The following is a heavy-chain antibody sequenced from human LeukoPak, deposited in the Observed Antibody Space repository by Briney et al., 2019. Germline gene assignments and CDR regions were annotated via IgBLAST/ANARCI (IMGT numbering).Heavy chain of an antibody. V-gene: IGHV4-4*02. D-gene: IGHD6-19*01. CDR1: GGSISSSNW. CDR3: AKYSSGWFAFDY. Sequence: SETLSLTCAVSGGSISSSNWWSWVRQPPGKGLEWIGEIYHSGSTNYNPSLKSRVTISVDKSKNQLSLKLSSVTAADTAVYYRAKYSSGWFAFDYWGQGTLVTVSS. CDR2: IYHSGST. J-gene: IGHJ4*02.